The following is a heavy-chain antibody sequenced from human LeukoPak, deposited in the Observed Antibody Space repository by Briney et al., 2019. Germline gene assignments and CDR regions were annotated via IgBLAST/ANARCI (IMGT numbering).Heavy chain of an antibody. CDR3: VKVYGSGSHRNAFEV. CDR2: ISGDGDST. J-gene: IGHJ3*01. CDR1: GFTFDDYV. D-gene: IGHD3-16*02. V-gene: IGHV3-43*02. Sequence: PGGSLRPSCAASGFTFDDYVLHWVRHASGRGLEWVSLISGDGDSTYYADSVKGRFTISRDNTKNSLYMQMSSLRIEDTGLYYCVKVYGSGSHRNAFEVWGQGTMVTVSS.